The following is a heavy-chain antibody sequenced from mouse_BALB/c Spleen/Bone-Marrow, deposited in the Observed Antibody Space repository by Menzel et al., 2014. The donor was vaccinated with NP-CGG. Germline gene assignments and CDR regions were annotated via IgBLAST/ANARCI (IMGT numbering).Heavy chain of an antibody. J-gene: IGHJ3*02. CDR1: GYTFTDYD. D-gene: IGHD1-1*01. CDR3: TRYGSRGY. CDR2: IDPETDNT. V-gene: IGHV1-15*01. Sequence: VQLQQSGAELVRPGASVTLSCKASGYTFTDYDMHWVKQTPVHGLEWIGSIDPETDNTVFNQKFKAKATLTADRSSNTASMDLRSLTSEDSAVYYCTRYGSRGYWGQGTLVTVS.